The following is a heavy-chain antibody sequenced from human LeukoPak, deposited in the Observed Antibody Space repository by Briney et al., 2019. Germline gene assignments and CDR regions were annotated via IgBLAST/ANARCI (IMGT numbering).Heavy chain of an antibody. V-gene: IGHV4-61*01. D-gene: IGHD1-26*01. Sequence: PSETLSLTCTVSGGSISSSSYYWSWIRQPPGKGLEWIGYIYYSGSTNYNPSLKSRVTISVDTSKNQFSLKLSSVTAADTAVYYCARVSGSYYDPYFDYWGQGTLVTVSS. CDR2: IYYSGST. J-gene: IGHJ4*02. CDR1: GGSISSSSYY. CDR3: ARVSGSYYDPYFDY.